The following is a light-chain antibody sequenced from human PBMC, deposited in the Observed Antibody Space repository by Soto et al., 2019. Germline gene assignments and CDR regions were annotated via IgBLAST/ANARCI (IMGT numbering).Light chain of an antibody. CDR3: QQYGSSLWT. J-gene: IGKJ1*01. V-gene: IGKV3-15*01. CDR2: GAS. CDR1: QSVGAN. Sequence: EIVMTQSPATLSVSPGEKAALSCRASQSVGANLAWYQQKPGQAPRLLIYGASTRATGIPARFSGSGSGTEFTLTISRLEPEDFAVYYCQQYGSSLWTFGQGTKVDI.